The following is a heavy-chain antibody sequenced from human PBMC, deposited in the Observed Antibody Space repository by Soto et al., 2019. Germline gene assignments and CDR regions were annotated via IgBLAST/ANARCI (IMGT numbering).Heavy chain of an antibody. CDR3: ARELRFLEWPHLFDY. J-gene: IGHJ4*02. V-gene: IGHV1-18*01. CDR2: ISAYNGNT. D-gene: IGHD3-3*01. CDR1: GYTFTSYG. Sequence: ASVKVSCKASGYTFTSYGISWVRQAPGQGLEWMGWISAYNGNTNYAQKLQGRVTMTTDTSTSTAYMELRSLRSDDTAVYYCARELRFLEWPHLFDYWGQGTLVTVSS.